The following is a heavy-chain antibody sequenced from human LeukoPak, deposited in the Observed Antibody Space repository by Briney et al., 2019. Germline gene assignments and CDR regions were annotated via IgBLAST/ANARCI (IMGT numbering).Heavy chain of an antibody. CDR2: INPNSGGT. V-gene: IGHV1-2*06. D-gene: IGHD5-12*01. Sequence: ASVKVSCKASGYTFTGYYMHWVRQAPGQGLEWMGRINPNSGGTNYAQKFQGRVTMTRDTPISTAYMELSRLRSDDTAVYYCARAGYSGYDSPVYWGQGTLVTVSS. CDR3: ARAGYSGYDSPVY. J-gene: IGHJ4*02. CDR1: GYTFTGYY.